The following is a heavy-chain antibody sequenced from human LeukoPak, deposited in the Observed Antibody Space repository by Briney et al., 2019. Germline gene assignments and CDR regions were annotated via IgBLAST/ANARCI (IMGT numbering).Heavy chain of an antibody. CDR3: ARTGASYYYYYMDV. V-gene: IGHV3-7*01. D-gene: IGHD3-10*01. J-gene: IGHJ6*03. Sequence: GGSLRLSCAASGFTFSSYWMSWVRQAPGKGLEWVANIKQDGSEKYYVDSVKGRFTISRDNAKNSLYLQMNSLRAEDTAVYYCARTGASYYYYYMDVWGKGTTVTVSS. CDR1: GFTFSSYW. CDR2: IKQDGSEK.